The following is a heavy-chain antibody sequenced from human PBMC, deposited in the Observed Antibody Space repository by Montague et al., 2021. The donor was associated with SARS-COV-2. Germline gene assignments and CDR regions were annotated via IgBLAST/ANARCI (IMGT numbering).Heavy chain of an antibody. Sequence: SETLSLTCAVHGGSFSGYYWNWIRQPPGKGLEWIGEINHGGSTNYNPSLKSRVTISADTSKNQFSLKLTSVAAADTAVYYCARLGDGVVPSPILGVGPHYYYYYMDVWGRGTTVTVSS. CDR1: GGSFSGYY. V-gene: IGHV4-34*01. CDR3: ARLGDGVVPSPILGVGPHYYYYYMDV. J-gene: IGHJ6*03. D-gene: IGHD3-10*01. CDR2: INHGGST.